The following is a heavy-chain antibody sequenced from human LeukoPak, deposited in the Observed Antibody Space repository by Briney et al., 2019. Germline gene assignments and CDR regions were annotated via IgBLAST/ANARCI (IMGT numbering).Heavy chain of an antibody. Sequence: GGSLRLSCAASEFTFSSYNMNWVRQAPGKGLEWVSYISSSSSTIYYADSVKGRFTISRDNAKNSLYLQMNSLRAEDTAVYYCASDGGSSWYYFDYWGQGTLVTVSS. D-gene: IGHD6-13*01. CDR2: ISSSSSTI. CDR3: ASDGGSSWYYFDY. V-gene: IGHV3-48*01. CDR1: EFTFSSYN. J-gene: IGHJ4*02.